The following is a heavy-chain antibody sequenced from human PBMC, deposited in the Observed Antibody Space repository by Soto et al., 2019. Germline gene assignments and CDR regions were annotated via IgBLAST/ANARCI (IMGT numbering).Heavy chain of an antibody. D-gene: IGHD2-2*01. CDR1: GGSFSGYY. J-gene: IGHJ4*02. CDR3: AKRPASIITFDY. CDR2: INHSGST. V-gene: IGHV4-34*01. Sequence: SETLSLTCAVYGGSFSGYYWSWIRQPPGKGLEWIGEINHSGSTNYNPSLKSRVTISVDTSKNQFSLKLSSVTAADTAVYYCAKRPASIITFDYWGQGTPVTVSS.